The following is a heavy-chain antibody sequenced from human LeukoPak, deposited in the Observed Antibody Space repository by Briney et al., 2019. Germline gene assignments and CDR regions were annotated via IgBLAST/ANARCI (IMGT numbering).Heavy chain of an antibody. CDR2: IWYDGSNK. V-gene: IGHV3-33*06. CDR1: GFTFSSYG. CDR3: AKDRAVAGTFYFDY. J-gene: IGHJ4*02. Sequence: GGSLRLSCAASGFTFSSYGMHWVRQAPGEGLEWVAVIWYDGSNKYYADSVKGRFTISRDNSKNTLYLQMNSLRAEDTAVYYCAKDRAVAGTFYFDYWGQGTLVTVSS. D-gene: IGHD6-19*01.